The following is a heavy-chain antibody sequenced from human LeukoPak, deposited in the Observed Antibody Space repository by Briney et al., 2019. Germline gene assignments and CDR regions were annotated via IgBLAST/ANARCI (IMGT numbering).Heavy chain of an antibody. CDR1: GSSFTSYW. J-gene: IGHJ4*02. V-gene: IGHV5-51*01. Sequence: LGESLNISCKGSGSSFTSYWIGWVRQMPGKGLEWMGIIYPGDSDTRYSPSFQGQVTISADKSISTAYLQWSSLKASDTAMYYCARHRVDTATAIDYWGQGTLVTVSS. CDR3: ARHRVDTATAIDY. CDR2: IYPGDSDT. D-gene: IGHD5-18*01.